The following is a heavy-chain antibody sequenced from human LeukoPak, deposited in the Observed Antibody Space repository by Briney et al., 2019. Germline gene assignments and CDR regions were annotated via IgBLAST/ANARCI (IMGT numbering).Heavy chain of an antibody. J-gene: IGHJ4*02. CDR2: IYYSGST. V-gene: IGHV4-39*02. Sequence: SETLSLTCTVSGGSISSSSYYWGWIRQPPGKGLEWIGSIYYSGSTYYNPSLKSRVTISVDTSKNQFSLKLNSVTAADTAVYYCARDGPDIVVVAPLDYWGQGTLVTVSS. CDR3: ARDGPDIVVVAPLDY. CDR1: GGSISSSSYY. D-gene: IGHD2-15*01.